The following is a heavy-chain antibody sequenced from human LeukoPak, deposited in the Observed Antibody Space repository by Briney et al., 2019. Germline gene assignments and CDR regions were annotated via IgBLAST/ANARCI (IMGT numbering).Heavy chain of an antibody. CDR1: GVSINTYF. CDR3: ASQLGGTTFH. Sequence: SETLSLTCTVSGVSINTYFWSWIRQPPGKGLEWIGYVYCNGITNYNPSLKSRVSISLDTSKNQFSLRLNSVTAAETAVYYCASQLGGTTFHWGQGTLVTVSS. J-gene: IGHJ4*02. CDR2: VYCNGIT. D-gene: IGHD1/OR15-1a*01. V-gene: IGHV4-59*01.